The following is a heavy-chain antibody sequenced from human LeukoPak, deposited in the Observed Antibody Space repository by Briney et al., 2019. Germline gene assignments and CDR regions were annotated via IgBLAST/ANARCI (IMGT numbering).Heavy chain of an antibody. CDR3: ARPQRYSNYALDY. J-gene: IGHJ4*02. V-gene: IGHV4-39*01. D-gene: IGHD4-11*01. Sequence: PSETLSLTCTVSGGSISGSSYYWGWIRQPPGKGLEWIGSIYYSGSTYYKPSLKSRVTMSVDTSKNQFSLKLSSVTAADTAVYYCARPQRYSNYALDYWGQGTLVTVSS. CDR1: GGSISGSSYY. CDR2: IYYSGST.